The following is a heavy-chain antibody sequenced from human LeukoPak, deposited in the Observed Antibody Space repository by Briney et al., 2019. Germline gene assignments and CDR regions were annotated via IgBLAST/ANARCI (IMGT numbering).Heavy chain of an antibody. CDR2: IKPSGRT. CDR1: GGSFSDNY. D-gene: IGHD3-10*01. Sequence: SETLSLTCAVYGGSFSDNYWIWIRLPPGKGLEWIGEIKPSGRTNYNPSLESRVTISVDTSKNHFSLKLSSVTAADTAVYHCARAPPTMVRGVINTFDYWGQGTLVTVSS. CDR3: ARAPPTMVRGVINTFDY. V-gene: IGHV4-34*01. J-gene: IGHJ4*02.